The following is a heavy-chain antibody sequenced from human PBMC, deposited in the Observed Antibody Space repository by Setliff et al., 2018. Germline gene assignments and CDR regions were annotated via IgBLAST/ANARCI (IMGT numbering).Heavy chain of an antibody. D-gene: IGHD2-15*01. CDR3: GRGFSRIEGWGNWFDP. Sequence: SETLSLTCTVSGASVSSRSYYWGWIRQPPGKGLEWIGSMHYSGRAYYSSSLKSRVTISLDTSMNQFSLKLSSVTAADTSVYYCGRGFSRIEGWGNWFDPWGQGILVTVSS. J-gene: IGHJ5*02. CDR2: MHYSGRA. V-gene: IGHV4-39*07. CDR1: GASVSSRSYY.